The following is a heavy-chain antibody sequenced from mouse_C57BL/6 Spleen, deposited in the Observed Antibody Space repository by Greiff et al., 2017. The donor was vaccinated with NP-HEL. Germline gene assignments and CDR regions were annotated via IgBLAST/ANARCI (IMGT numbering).Heavy chain of an antibody. V-gene: IGHV5-4*01. CDR3: ARDDYYGSSNYAMDY. CDR1: GFTFSSYA. Sequence: DVMLVESGGGLVKPGGSLKLSCAASGFTFSSYAMSWVRQTPEKRLEWVATISDGGSYTYYPDNVKGRFTISRDNAKNNLYLQMSHLKSEDTAMYYCARDDYYGSSNYAMDYWGQGTSVTVSS. D-gene: IGHD1-1*01. CDR2: ISDGGSYT. J-gene: IGHJ4*01.